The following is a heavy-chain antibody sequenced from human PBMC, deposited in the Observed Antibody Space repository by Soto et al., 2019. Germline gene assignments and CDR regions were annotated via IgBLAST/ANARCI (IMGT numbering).Heavy chain of an antibody. Sequence: GGSLRLSCVGSDFSLSGFYMSWVRQAPGKGLEWLSFISMSGSYKTYAASVEGRFTISRDNVKNILYLQMDSLRVEDTAVYYCASRGHCSNGQCHPFDYWGQGTQVTV. CDR1: DFSLSGFY. J-gene: IGHJ4*02. D-gene: IGHD2-8*01. CDR2: ISMSGSYK. CDR3: ASRGHCSNGQCHPFDY. V-gene: IGHV3-11*06.